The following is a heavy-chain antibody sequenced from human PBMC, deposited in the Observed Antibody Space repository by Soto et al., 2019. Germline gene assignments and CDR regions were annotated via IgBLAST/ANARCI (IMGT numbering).Heavy chain of an antibody. CDR3: ARGSGYYYGDDY. Sequence: QVQLVQSGAEEKKPGASVKVSCKASGYTFTSYAMHWVRQAPGQRLEWMGWINAGNGNTKYSQKFQGRVTITRDTSASTAYMELSSLRSEGTAVYYCARGSGYYYGDDYWGQGTLVTVSS. CDR2: INAGNGNT. CDR1: GYTFTSYA. J-gene: IGHJ4*02. V-gene: IGHV1-3*05. D-gene: IGHD3-22*01.